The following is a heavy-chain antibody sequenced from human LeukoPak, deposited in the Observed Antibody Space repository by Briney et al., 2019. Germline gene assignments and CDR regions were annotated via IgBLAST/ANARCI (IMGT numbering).Heavy chain of an antibody. CDR3: ARVGTMVRGVNY. D-gene: IGHD3-10*01. V-gene: IGHV4-39*07. CDR1: GGSISSSSYY. J-gene: IGHJ4*02. Sequence: SETLSLTCTVSGGSISSSSYYWGWIRQPPGKGLEWIGSIYYSGSTYYNPSLKSRVTTSVDTSKNQFSLKLSSVTAADTAVYYCARVGTMVRGVNYWGQGTLVTVSS. CDR2: IYYSGST.